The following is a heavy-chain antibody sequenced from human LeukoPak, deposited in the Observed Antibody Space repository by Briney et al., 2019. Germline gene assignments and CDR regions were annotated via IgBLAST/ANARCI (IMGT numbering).Heavy chain of an antibody. CDR2: ISSSGSTI. D-gene: IGHD6-19*01. Sequence: GGSLRLSCAASGFTFSSYEMNWVRQAPGKGLEWVSYISSSGSTIYYADSVKGRFTISRDNAKNSLYLQMNSLRAEDTAVYYCARGVRQWLLTYYFDYWGQGTLVTVSS. CDR3: ARGVRQWLLTYYFDY. CDR1: GFTFSSYE. J-gene: IGHJ4*02. V-gene: IGHV3-48*03.